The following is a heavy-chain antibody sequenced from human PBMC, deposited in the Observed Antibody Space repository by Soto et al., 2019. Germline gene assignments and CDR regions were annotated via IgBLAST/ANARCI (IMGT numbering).Heavy chain of an antibody. Sequence: QVQLQESGPGLVKPSETLSLTCTVSGGSVSSGSYYWSWIRQPPGKGLEWIGYIYYSGSTNYNPYLKSRVTISVXTSXNXCSLKLSSVTAADTAVYYCASGFRAYSGSYWGAFDIWGQGTMVTVSS. CDR3: ASGFRAYSGSYWGAFDI. D-gene: IGHD1-26*01. V-gene: IGHV4-61*01. CDR2: IYYSGST. CDR1: GGSVSSGSYY. J-gene: IGHJ3*02.